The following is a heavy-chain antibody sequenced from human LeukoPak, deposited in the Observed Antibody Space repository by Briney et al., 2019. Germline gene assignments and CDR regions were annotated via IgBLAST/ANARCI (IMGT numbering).Heavy chain of an antibody. CDR1: GFTFSSYS. CDR2: ISTSSNYM. Sequence: PGGSLRLSCAASGFTFSSYSMNWVRQAPGKGLEWVSSISTSSNYMYYADSVKGRFTISRDNAKNSLYLQMNSLRAEDTAVYYCASEYYDSSGSGGFDYWGQGTLVTVSS. V-gene: IGHV3-21*01. J-gene: IGHJ4*02. D-gene: IGHD3-22*01. CDR3: ASEYYDSSGSGGFDY.